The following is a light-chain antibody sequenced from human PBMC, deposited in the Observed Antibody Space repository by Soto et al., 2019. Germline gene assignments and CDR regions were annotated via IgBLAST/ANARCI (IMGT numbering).Light chain of an antibody. V-gene: IGKV1-39*01. CDR1: QRISTY. CDR3: QQSYSAPMCT. Sequence: DIQMTQSPSSLSAFIGDRVSITCRASQRISTYLHWYQQKPGKAPQLLIYAATSLQSGVPSRFSGSGSGRDFTLTISSLQPDDFATYYCQQSYSAPMCTFGQGTKVEI. J-gene: IGKJ2*02. CDR2: AAT.